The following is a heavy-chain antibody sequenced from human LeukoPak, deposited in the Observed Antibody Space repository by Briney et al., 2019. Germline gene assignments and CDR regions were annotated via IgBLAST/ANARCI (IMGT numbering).Heavy chain of an antibody. CDR1: GGTFSSYA. J-gene: IGHJ6*02. Sequence: SVKVSCKASGGTFSSYAISWVRQAPGQGLEWMGGIIPIFGTANYTQKFQGRVTITADESTSTAYMELSSLRSEDTAVYYCARGGSLVGATTDYYYYGMDVWGQGTTVTVSS. V-gene: IGHV1-69*13. D-gene: IGHD1-26*01. CDR3: ARGGSLVGATTDYYYYGMDV. CDR2: IIPIFGTA.